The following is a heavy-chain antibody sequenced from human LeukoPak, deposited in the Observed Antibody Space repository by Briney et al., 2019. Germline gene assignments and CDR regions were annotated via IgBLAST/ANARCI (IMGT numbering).Heavy chain of an antibody. V-gene: IGHV3-33*06. CDR2: IWYDGNKK. CDR3: AKGEGGDSGWYGDY. D-gene: IGHD6-19*01. J-gene: IGHJ4*02. CDR1: GFTFSNYG. Sequence: GRSLRLSCAASGFTFSNYGMHWVRQAPGKGLEWVAVIWYDGNKKDYVDSVKGRFTISRDNSKNTLFLQMNSLRAEDTAMYYCAKGEGGDSGWYGDYWGQGTLVTVSS.